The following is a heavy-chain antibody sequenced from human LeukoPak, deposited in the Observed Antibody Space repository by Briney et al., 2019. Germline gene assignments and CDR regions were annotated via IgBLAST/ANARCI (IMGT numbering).Heavy chain of an antibody. J-gene: IGHJ4*02. V-gene: IGHV2-70*04. D-gene: IGHD5-18*01. CDR3: ARQDTAMVMDY. CDR1: GFSLSTSGMR. Sequence: SGPTLVNPTQTLTLTCTFSGFSLSTSGMRVSWIXXXXGKALEWLARIDWDDDKFYSTSLKTRLTISKDTSKNQVVLTMTNMDPVDTATYYCARQDTAMVMDYWGQGTLVTVSS. CDR2: IDWDDDK.